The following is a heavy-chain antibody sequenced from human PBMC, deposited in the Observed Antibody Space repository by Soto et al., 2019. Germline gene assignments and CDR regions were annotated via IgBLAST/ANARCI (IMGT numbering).Heavy chain of an antibody. CDR2: ISGSGGST. V-gene: IGHV3-23*01. Sequence: EVQLLESGGGLVQPGGSLRLSCAASGFTFSSYAMSWVRQAPGKGLEWVSAISGSGGSTYYADSVKGRFTISRDNSKNTLYLQMNSLRAEDTAVYYCAKSSEVIITIFGVVPVGGGYYGMDVWGQGTTVTVSS. CDR3: AKSSEVIITIFGVVPVGGGYYGMDV. D-gene: IGHD3-3*01. CDR1: GFTFSSYA. J-gene: IGHJ6*02.